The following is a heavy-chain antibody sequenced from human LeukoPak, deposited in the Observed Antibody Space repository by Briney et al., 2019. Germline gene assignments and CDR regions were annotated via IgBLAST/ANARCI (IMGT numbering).Heavy chain of an antibody. Sequence: GGSLRLSCAASGFTFSSYAMHWVHQAPGKGLEWVAVISYDGSNKYYADSVKGRFTISRDNSKNTLYLQMNSLRAEDTAVYYCARTPAAMPFDYWGQGTLVTVSS. CDR1: GFTFSSYA. V-gene: IGHV3-30-3*01. J-gene: IGHJ4*02. CDR3: ARTPAAMPFDY. CDR2: ISYDGSNK. D-gene: IGHD2-2*01.